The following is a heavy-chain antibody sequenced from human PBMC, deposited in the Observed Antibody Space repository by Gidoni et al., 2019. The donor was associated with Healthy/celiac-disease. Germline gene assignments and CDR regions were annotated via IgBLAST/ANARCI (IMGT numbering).Heavy chain of an antibody. J-gene: IGHJ4*02. V-gene: IGHV3-23*01. CDR1: GFTFSSYA. CDR2: ISGSGGST. D-gene: IGHD3-9*01. Sequence: EVQLLESGGGLVQPGGSLTLSCAASGFTFSSYAMSWVRQAPGKGLEWVSAISGSGGSTYYADSVKGRFTISRDNSKNTLYLQMNSLRAEDTAVYYCARPQYYDILTGLFDYWGQGTLVTVSS. CDR3: ARPQYYDILTGLFDY.